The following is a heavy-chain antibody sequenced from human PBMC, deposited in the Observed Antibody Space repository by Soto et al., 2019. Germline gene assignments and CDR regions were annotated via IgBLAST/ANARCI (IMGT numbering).Heavy chain of an antibody. J-gene: IGHJ4*02. V-gene: IGHV3-23*01. CDR2: IFGSGGST. CDR3: ASHGGSYLPFDF. D-gene: IGHD1-26*01. CDR1: GFTFSRNA. Sequence: ELQLLESGGGLVQPWGSLRLFCAVSGFTFSRNAMTWVRQAAGKGLEWVSTIFGSGGSTYYADSVTGRFNISRDSSKNTLYLQMNSLRVEDTAVYFWASHGGSYLPFDFWGQGTLVSVSS.